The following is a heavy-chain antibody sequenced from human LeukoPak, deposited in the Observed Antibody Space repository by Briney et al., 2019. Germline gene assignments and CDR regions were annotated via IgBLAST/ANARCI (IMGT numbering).Heavy chain of an antibody. CDR2: ISSSGSTI. Sequence: GGSLRLSCAASGFTFSSYEMNWVRQAPGKGLEWVSYISSSGSTIYYVDSVKGRFTISRDNAKNSLYLQMNSLRAEDTAVYYCARLDYYDSTSSDYWGQGTLVTVSS. V-gene: IGHV3-48*03. J-gene: IGHJ4*02. D-gene: IGHD3-22*01. CDR1: GFTFSSYE. CDR3: ARLDYYDSTSSDY.